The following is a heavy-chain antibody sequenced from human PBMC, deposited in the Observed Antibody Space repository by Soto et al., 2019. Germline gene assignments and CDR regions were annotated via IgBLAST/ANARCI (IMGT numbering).Heavy chain of an antibody. J-gene: IGHJ4*02. CDR3: ARSFDVSGFFPDFDN. V-gene: IGHV2-5*02. Sequence: QITLKESGPTLVKPTQTLTLTCTFSGFSLSTSGVGVGWIRQPPGKALEWLALIYWDDNKGYSPSLKSRLNITKDTSKNQVVLTMTNMDPVDTATYYCARSFDVSGFFPDFDNWGQGSLVTVSS. CDR1: GFSLSTSGVG. CDR2: IYWDDNK. D-gene: IGHD5-12*01.